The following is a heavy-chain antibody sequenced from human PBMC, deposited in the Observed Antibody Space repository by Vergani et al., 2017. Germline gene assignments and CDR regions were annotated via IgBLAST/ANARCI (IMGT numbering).Heavy chain of an antibody. V-gene: IGHV3-23*01. CDR3: AKANPRNSGYDYLYYYNAMDV. D-gene: IGHD5-12*01. J-gene: IGHJ6*02. Sequence: EVQLLESGGDLVQPGGSLRLSCAASGFTFNHYAMNWVRQAPGKGLELVSGISGSGGSTYYAGSVKGRFTISRDSSKNTLYLQMNSLSAGVTAVYYCAKANPRNSGYDYLYYYNAMDVWGQGTTVTVSS. CDR1: GFTFNHYA. CDR2: ISGSGGST.